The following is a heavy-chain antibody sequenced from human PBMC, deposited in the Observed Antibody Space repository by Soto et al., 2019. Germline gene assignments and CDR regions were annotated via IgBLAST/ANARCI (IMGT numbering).Heavy chain of an antibody. Sequence: ASVKVSCKASGGTFSSYAISWVRQAPGQGLEWMGWISADNGNTNYAQKLQGRVTMTTDTSTSTAYMELRSLTSDDTAVYYCARRGVLPDYWGQGTLVTVSP. V-gene: IGHV1-18*01. CDR2: ISADNGNT. CDR3: ARRGVLPDY. D-gene: IGHD3-10*01. J-gene: IGHJ4*02. CDR1: GGTFSSYA.